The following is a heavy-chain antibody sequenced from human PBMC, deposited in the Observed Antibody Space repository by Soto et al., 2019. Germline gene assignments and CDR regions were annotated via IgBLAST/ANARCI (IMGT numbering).Heavy chain of an antibody. Sequence: SVKVSCKASGGTFSSYSISWVLQAPGQGLEWMGGIIPIFGTANYAQKFQGRVTITADKSTSTAYMELSSLRSEDTAVYYCARDKMVYAIYYYYGMDVWGQGTTVTVSS. CDR2: IIPIFGTA. D-gene: IGHD2-8*01. J-gene: IGHJ6*02. CDR1: GGTFSSYS. CDR3: ARDKMVYAIYYYYGMDV. V-gene: IGHV1-69*06.